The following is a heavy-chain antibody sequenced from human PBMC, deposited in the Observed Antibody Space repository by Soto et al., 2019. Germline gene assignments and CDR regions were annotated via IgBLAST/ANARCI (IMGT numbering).Heavy chain of an antibody. Sequence: PGGSLRLSCAASGFTFSSYGMHWVRQAPGKGLEWVAVISYDGSNKYYADSVKGRFTISRDNSKNTLYLQMNSLRAEDTAVYYCASDLITSQVGYWGQGTLVTVSS. CDR1: GFTFSSYG. J-gene: IGHJ4*02. CDR3: ASDLITSQVGY. V-gene: IGHV3-30*03. D-gene: IGHD3-3*01. CDR2: ISYDGSNK.